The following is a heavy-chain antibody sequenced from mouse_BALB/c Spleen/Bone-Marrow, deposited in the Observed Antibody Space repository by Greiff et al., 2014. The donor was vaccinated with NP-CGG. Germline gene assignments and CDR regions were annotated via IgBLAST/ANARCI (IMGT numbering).Heavy chain of an antibody. Sequence: QVQLQQPGAELVKPGTSVKLSCKASGYNFTSYWINWVKLRPGQGLEWIGDIYPGSGSTNYNEKFKSKATLTVDTSSSTAYMQLSGRPSGVSALYYGERFPHRGLFPYGAQGPLVPFSP. CDR1: GYNFTSYW. CDR3: ERFPHRGLFPY. J-gene: IGHJ3*01. V-gene: IGHV1-55*01. CDR2: IYPGSGST. D-gene: IGHD3-1*01.